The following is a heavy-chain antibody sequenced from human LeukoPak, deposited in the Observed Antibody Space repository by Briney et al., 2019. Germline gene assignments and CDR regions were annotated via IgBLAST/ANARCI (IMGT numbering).Heavy chain of an antibody. Sequence: GGSLRLSSAASAFTFSSFTMNWVRQAPGKELEWVSSISSRSDYIYCADSVMARFTVSRDNAKNSLYLQMDSLRAEDTAIYYCARYALSNRHFDLWGRGTLVTVSS. J-gene: IGHJ2*01. D-gene: IGHD1-14*01. CDR3: ARYALSNRHFDL. V-gene: IGHV3-21*01. CDR2: ISSRSDYI. CDR1: AFTFSSFT.